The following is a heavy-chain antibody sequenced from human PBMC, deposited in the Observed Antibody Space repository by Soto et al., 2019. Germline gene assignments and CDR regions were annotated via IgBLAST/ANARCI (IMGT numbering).Heavy chain of an antibody. CDR2: IYPGDSDT. Sequence: GESLKISCKGSGYSFTSYWIGWVRQMPGKGLEWMGIIYPGDSDTRYSPSFQGQVTISADKSISTAYLQWSSLKASDTAMYYRAKQPGTVSYYYYYGMDVWGQGTTVTVSS. CDR3: AKQPGTVSYYYYYGMDV. J-gene: IGHJ6*02. D-gene: IGHD4-17*01. CDR1: GYSFTSYW. V-gene: IGHV5-51*01.